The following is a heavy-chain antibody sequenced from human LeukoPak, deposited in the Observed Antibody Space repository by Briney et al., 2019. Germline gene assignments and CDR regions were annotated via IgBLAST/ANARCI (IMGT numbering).Heavy chain of an antibody. D-gene: IGHD5-12*01. J-gene: IGHJ4*02. CDR1: GGTFSSYA. CDR3: ARDDSGYENGFDY. V-gene: IGHV1-69*06. Sequence: GASVKVSCKASGGTFSSYAISWVRQAPGQGLEWMGGIIPIFGTANYAQKFQGRDTITADKSTSTAYMELSSLRSEDTAVYYCARDDSGYENGFDYWGQGTLVTVSS. CDR2: IIPIFGTA.